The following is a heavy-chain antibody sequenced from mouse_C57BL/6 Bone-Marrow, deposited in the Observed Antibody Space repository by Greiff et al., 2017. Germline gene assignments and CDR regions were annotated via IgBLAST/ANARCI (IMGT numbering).Heavy chain of an antibody. CDR1: GFNIKNTY. J-gene: IGHJ4*01. V-gene: IGHV14-3*01. CDR3: AKCKYGRVYYDIDY. D-gene: IGHD1-1*01. CDR2: IDHANGNT. Sequence: EVQLQQSVAELVRPGASVKLSCTASGFNIKNTYMHWVKQRPEQGLEWIGRIDHANGNTKYAPKLQGKATISADTTSNKAYLLLSSLTSEDTAIYYSAKCKYGRVYYDIDYWGQGTSVTVSS.